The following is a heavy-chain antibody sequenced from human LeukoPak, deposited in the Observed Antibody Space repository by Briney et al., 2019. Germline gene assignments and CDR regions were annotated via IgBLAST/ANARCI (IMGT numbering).Heavy chain of an antibody. D-gene: IGHD3-22*01. CDR3: ARLPYYYDSSGYYQNAFDI. J-gene: IGHJ3*02. V-gene: IGHV4-39*01. CDR1: GVSISSSSYY. CDR2: IYYSGST. Sequence: SEPLTLTCTVSGVSISSSSYYWGWIRQPPGKGLEWIGSIYYSGSTYYNPSLKSRVTISVDTSKNQFSLKLSSVTAADTAVYYCARLPYYYDSSGYYQNAFDIWGQGTIVTVSS.